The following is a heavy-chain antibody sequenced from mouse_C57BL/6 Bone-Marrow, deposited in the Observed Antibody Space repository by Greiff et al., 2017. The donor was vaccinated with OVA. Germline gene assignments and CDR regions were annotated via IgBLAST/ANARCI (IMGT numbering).Heavy chain of an antibody. CDR2: IWSGGST. Sequence: QVQLQQSGPGLVQPSQSLSITCTVSGFSLTSYGVHWVRQSPGKGLEWLGVIWSGGSTDYNAAFISRLSISKDNSKSQVFFKMNSLQADDTAIYYCATPLPYYYAMDYWGQGTSVTVSS. V-gene: IGHV2-2*01. J-gene: IGHJ4*01. CDR1: GFSLTSYG. CDR3: ATPLPYYYAMDY. D-gene: IGHD6-1*01.